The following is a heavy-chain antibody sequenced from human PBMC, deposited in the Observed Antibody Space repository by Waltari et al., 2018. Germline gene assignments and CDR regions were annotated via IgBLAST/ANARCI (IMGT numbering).Heavy chain of an antibody. J-gene: IGHJ6*02. CDR2: IYHSGST. V-gene: IGHV4-4*02. Sequence: QVQLQESGPGLVKPSGTLSLTCAVSGGSISSSNWWSWVRQPPGKGLEWIGEIYHSGSTNYNPSLKSRVTISVDKSKNQFSLKLSSVTAADTAVYYCAREGIVVVPAATYYYYYGMDVWGQGTTVTVSS. CDR3: AREGIVVVPAATYYYYYGMDV. CDR1: GGSISSSNW. D-gene: IGHD2-2*01.